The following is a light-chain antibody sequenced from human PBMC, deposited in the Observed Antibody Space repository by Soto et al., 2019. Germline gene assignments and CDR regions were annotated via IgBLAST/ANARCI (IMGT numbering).Light chain of an antibody. CDR3: SSYTSGCDVYV. CDR2: EVS. V-gene: IGLV2-14*01. J-gene: IGLJ1*01. CDR1: SSDVGSYHY. Sequence: QSVLTQPASVSGSPGQSITISCTGTSSDVGSYHYVSWFQQHPGKAPKLIIFEVSDRPSGVSTRFSGSKSGDTASLTISGLQADDEADYYCSSYTSGCDVYVFGGGTKVTVL.